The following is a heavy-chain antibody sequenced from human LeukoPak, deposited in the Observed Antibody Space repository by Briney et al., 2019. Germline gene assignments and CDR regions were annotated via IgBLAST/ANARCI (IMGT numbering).Heavy chain of an antibody. Sequence: SQTLSLTCTVSGGSLSSGDYYWSWIRQPPGKGLGWIVYIYYSGCTYYNPSLKSRVTISVDTSKNQFSLKLSSVTAADTALYYCARGPGYCSGDSCYSDPFNSWGQGTLVIVSS. J-gene: IGHJ5*01. V-gene: IGHV4-30-4*08. CDR3: ARGPGYCSGDSCYSDPFNS. D-gene: IGHD2-15*01. CDR2: IYYSGCT. CDR1: GGSLSSGDYY.